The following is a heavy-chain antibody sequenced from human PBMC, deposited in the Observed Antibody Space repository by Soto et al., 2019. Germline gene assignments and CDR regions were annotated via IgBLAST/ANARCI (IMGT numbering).Heavy chain of an antibody. CDR2: ISANNGNT. J-gene: IGHJ5*02. V-gene: IGHV1-18*04. Sequence: QVQLVQSGAEVKKPGASVKVSCKASGYTFTSHGVTWVRQAPGQGLEWMVWISANNGNTEYAQKFQGRLTMTRDTSTSTAYMELRSLRSDDTAVYYCARDSPRASRDWLDPWGQGTQVTVSS. CDR3: ARDSPRASRDWLDP. CDR1: GYTFTSHG.